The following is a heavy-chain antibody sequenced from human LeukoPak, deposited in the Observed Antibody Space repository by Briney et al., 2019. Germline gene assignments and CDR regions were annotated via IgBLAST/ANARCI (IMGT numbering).Heavy chain of an antibody. CDR2: ISSSGSTI. J-gene: IGHJ4*02. CDR3: ASKYCSGTSCRDY. Sequence: GGSLRLSCAASGFTFSSYEMNWVRQAPGKGLEWVSYISSSGSTIYYADSVKGRFTISRDNAKNSLYLQMNSLRAEDTAVYYCASKYCSGTSCRDYWGQGTLVTVSS. V-gene: IGHV3-48*03. CDR1: GFTFSSYE. D-gene: IGHD2-2*01.